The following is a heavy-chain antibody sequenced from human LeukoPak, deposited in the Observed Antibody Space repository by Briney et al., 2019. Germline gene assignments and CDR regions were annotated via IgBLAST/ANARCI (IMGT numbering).Heavy chain of an antibody. CDR2: IYYSGST. CDR1: GGSISSGVYY. D-gene: IGHD6-13*01. CDR3: AILAAARQDGFDY. Sequence: SETLSLTCTVSGGSISSGVYYWSWIRKPPGKGLEWIGYIYYSGSTYYNPSLKSRVTISADTSKNQFSLKLSSVTAADTAVYYCAILAAARQDGFDYWGQGTLVTASS. V-gene: IGHV4-30-4*01. J-gene: IGHJ4*02.